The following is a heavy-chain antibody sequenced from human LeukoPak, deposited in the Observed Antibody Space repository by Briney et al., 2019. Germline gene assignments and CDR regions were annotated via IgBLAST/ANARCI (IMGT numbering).Heavy chain of an antibody. V-gene: IGHV3-23*01. Sequence: PGGSLRLSCAASGFTFSSYAMSWVRQAPGKGLEWVSAISGSGGSTYYADSVKGRFTISRDNSKNTLYLQMNSLRAEDTAVYYCATRTGERYYYYGMDVWGQGTTVTVSS. CDR3: ATRTGERYYYYGMDV. CDR1: GFTFSSYA. J-gene: IGHJ6*02. CDR2: ISGSGGST. D-gene: IGHD7-27*01.